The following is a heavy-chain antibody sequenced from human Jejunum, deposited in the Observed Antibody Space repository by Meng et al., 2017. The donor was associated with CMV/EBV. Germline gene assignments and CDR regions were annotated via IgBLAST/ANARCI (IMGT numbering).Heavy chain of an antibody. V-gene: IGHV3-9*01. CDR3: TKDIRYCSGGACTPGNYDYFYGMDV. Sequence: WVRQAPGKGLEWVSGISWDSGSIGYAGSVKGRFTISRDNAKKSLYLQMNNLTAADTAFYYCTKDIRYCSGGACTPGNYDYFYGMDVWGQGTTVTVSS. J-gene: IGHJ6*02. D-gene: IGHD2-15*01. CDR2: ISWDSGSI.